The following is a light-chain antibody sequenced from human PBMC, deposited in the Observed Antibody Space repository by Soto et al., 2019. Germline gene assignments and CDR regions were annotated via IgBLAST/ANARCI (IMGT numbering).Light chain of an antibody. J-gene: IGLJ2*01. CDR3: ASWDDSLSAVL. V-gene: IGLV1-44*01. CDR1: SSNIGSNV. Sequence: QAVVTQPPSASGTPGQRVTISCSGSSSNIGSNVVNWYQQLPGTAPKLLIYSNNQRPSGVPDRFSGSKSGTSASLAISGLQSEVETDYYCASWDDSLSAVLFGGGTKVTVL. CDR2: SNN.